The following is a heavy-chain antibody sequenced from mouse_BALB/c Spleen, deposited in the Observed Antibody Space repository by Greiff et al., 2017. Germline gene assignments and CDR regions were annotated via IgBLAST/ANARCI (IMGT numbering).Heavy chain of an antibody. D-gene: IGHD2-3*01. J-gene: IGHJ2*01. CDR2: IWAGGST. V-gene: IGHV2-9*02. CDR1: GFSLTSYG. CDR3: ARDKDGYYEGYFDY. Sequence: VQVVESGPGLVAPSQSLSITCTVSGFSLTSYGVHWVRQPPGKGLEWLGVIWAGGSTNYNSALMSRLSISKDNSKSQVFLKMNSLQTDDTAMYYCARDKDGYYEGYFDYWGQGTTLTVSS.